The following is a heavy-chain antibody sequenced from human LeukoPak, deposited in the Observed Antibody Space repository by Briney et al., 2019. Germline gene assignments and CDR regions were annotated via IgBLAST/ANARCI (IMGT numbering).Heavy chain of an antibody. CDR1: GFTFSSYG. V-gene: IGHV3-30*02. Sequence: GGSLRLSCAASGFTFSSYGMHWVRQAPGKGLEWVAFIRYDGSNKYYADSVKGRFTISRDNSKNTLYLHVNSLRPEDTAVYYCARAGPFGVVIIPDAFDIWGQGTMVTVSS. CDR3: ARAGPFGVVIIPDAFDI. J-gene: IGHJ3*02. D-gene: IGHD3-3*01. CDR2: IRYDGSNK.